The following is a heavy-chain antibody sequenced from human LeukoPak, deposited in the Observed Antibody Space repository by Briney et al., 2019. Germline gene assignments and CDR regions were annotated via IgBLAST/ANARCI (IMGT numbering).Heavy chain of an antibody. CDR1: GFTFSSYS. CDR2: ISSSSSYI. V-gene: IGHV3-21*01. J-gene: IGHJ4*02. D-gene: IGHD4-17*01. CDR3: ARAKSYGDLYYFDY. Sequence: GGSLRLSCAASGFTFSSYSTNWVRQAPGKGLEWVSSISSSSSYIYYADSVKGRFTISRDNAKNSLYLQMNSLRAEDTAVYYCARAKSYGDLYYFDYWGQGTLVTVSS.